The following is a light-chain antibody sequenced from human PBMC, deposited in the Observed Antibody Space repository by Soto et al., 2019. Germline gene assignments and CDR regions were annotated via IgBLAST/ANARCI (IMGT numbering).Light chain of an antibody. CDR2: GAS. CDR1: QSISNY. CDR3: QQTYRAPRT. Sequence: DIQMTQSPFSLPASVGDRVTITCRASQSISNYLNWYQQKPGRAPSLLIHGASSLQGGVPSRFSGSVSGTDFTLTISNLQPDDFSTYYCQQTYRAPRTFGGGTKWEI. J-gene: IGKJ4*01. V-gene: IGKV1-39*01.